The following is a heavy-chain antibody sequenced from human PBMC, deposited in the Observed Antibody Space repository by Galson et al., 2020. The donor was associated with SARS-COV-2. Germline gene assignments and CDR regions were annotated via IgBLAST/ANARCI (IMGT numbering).Heavy chain of an antibody. CDR2: IHYSGTT. Sequence: SETLSLTCSVSGGAISIGDYYWSWIRQPPGKGLEWIGYIHYSGTTYYNPSLKSRVTMSVDTSKNQFSLKLTSVTAADTAVYYCARGRLGLRYLDWLLDQWGQGTLVTVSS. CDR3: ARGRLGLRYLDWLLDQ. CDR1: GGAISIGDYY. D-gene: IGHD3-9*01. V-gene: IGHV4-30-4*01. J-gene: IGHJ4*02.